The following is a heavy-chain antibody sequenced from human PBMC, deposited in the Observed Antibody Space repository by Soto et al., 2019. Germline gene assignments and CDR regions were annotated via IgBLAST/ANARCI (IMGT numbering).Heavy chain of an antibody. CDR1: GGSISSGGYY. CDR2: IYYSGST. CDR3: ARVLRDYDILTGYYNRYYFDY. V-gene: IGHV4-31*03. Sequence: SETLSLTCTVSGGSISSGGYYWSWIRQHPGKGLEWIGYIYYSGSTYYNPSLKSRVTISVDTSKNQFSLKLSSVTAADTAVYYCARVLRDYDILTGYYNRYYFDYWGQGTLVTVSS. J-gene: IGHJ4*02. D-gene: IGHD3-9*01.